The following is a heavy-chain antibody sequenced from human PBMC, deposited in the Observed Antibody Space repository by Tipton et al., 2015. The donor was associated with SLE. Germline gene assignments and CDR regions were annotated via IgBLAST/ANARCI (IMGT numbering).Heavy chain of an antibody. J-gene: IGHJ4*02. CDR2: ISPYYGDTNDGNT. CDR1: GYSFSNYG. Sequence: QVQLVQSGGEVKKPGASVKVSCKTSGYSFSNYGISWVRQAPGQGLEWMGWISPYYGDTNDGNTNYAQNLQDRLTLTTDTSTTTAYMELRSLRSDDTAVYFCAKDCAGYGSETSCYSGFDYWGQVALVTVSS. CDR3: AKDCAGYGSETSCYSGFDY. D-gene: IGHD2-2*01. V-gene: IGHV1-18*01.